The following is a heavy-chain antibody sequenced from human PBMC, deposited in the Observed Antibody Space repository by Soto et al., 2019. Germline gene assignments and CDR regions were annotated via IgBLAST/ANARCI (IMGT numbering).Heavy chain of an antibody. V-gene: IGHV1-18*01. CDR2: ISAYNGNT. CDR1: GYTFTSYG. D-gene: IGHD3-9*01. J-gene: IGHJ6*02. CDR3: TPTKVLRYFDWLPSYGMDV. Sequence: ASVKVSCKASGYTFTSYGISWVRQAPGQGLEWMGWISAYNGNTKYAQKLQGRVTMTTDTSKSIAYLQMNSLKTEDTAVYYCTPTKVLRYFDWLPSYGMDVWGQGTTVTVSS.